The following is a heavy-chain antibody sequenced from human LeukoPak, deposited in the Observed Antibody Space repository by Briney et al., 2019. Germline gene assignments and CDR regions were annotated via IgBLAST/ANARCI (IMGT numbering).Heavy chain of an antibody. V-gene: IGHV3-11*04. D-gene: IGHD1-1*01. CDR1: GFSFSNSY. Sequence: PGESLRLSCVVSGFSFSNSYMTWIRQTPGKGLESLAYISGSGSDIYYADSVKGRFTISRDNAKNSLFLQMNSLRGEDTAVYYCARCTTGKTFGSLREIKKSREIDYWGQGTLVTVSS. J-gene: IGHJ4*02. CDR2: ISGSGSDI. CDR3: ARCTTGKTFGSLREIKKSREIDY.